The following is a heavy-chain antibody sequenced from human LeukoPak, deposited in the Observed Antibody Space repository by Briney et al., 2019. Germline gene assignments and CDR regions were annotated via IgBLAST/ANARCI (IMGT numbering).Heavy chain of an antibody. Sequence: PSETLSLTCAVSGYSISSGYYWGWIRPPPGKGLEWIGSIYHSGSTYYNPSLKSRVTISVDTSKHQFSLKLSSVTAADTAVYYCARDRKYYYDSSLDVWGKGTTVTVSS. CDR2: IYHSGST. V-gene: IGHV4-38-2*02. CDR1: GYSISSGYY. CDR3: ARDRKYYYDSSLDV. J-gene: IGHJ6*04. D-gene: IGHD3-22*01.